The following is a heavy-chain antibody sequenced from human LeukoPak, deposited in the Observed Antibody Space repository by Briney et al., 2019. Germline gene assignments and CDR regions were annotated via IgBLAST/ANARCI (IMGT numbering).Heavy chain of an antibody. CDR3: AREISYYDSSGYYFLRRYYYYYMDV. Sequence: GGSLRLSCAASGFTVSSNYMSWVRQAPGKGLEWVSVIYSGGSTYYADSVKGRFTISRDISKNKLYLQMNSLRAEDTAVYYCAREISYYDSSGYYFLRRYYYYYMDVWGKGTTVTISS. D-gene: IGHD3-22*01. CDR1: GFTVSSNY. CDR2: IYSGGST. V-gene: IGHV3-66*01. J-gene: IGHJ6*03.